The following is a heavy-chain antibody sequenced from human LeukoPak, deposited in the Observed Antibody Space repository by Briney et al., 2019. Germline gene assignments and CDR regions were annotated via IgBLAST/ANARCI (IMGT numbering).Heavy chain of an antibody. J-gene: IGHJ4*02. CDR2: ISGSGGST. D-gene: IGHD1-26*01. CDR1: GFTFSSYA. Sequence: PGGSLRLSCAASGFTFSSYAMSWVRQAPGKGLEWVSAISGSGGSTYYAGSVKGRFTISRDNSKNTLYLQMNSLRAEDTAVYYCAKLEGIVGALDYWGQGTLVTVSS. CDR3: AKLEGIVGALDY. V-gene: IGHV3-23*01.